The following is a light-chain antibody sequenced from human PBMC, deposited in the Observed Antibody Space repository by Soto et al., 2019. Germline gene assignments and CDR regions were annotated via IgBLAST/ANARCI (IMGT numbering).Light chain of an antibody. V-gene: IGKV1-5*03. J-gene: IGKJ5*01. CDR2: KAS. Sequence: DIQMTQSPSTQSASVGDRVTITGRGSQSISSWLAWYQQKPGKAPNLLIYKASSLESGVPSRFSGSGSGTEFTLTISSLQPDDFATYYCQQYNSYPITFGQGTRLEIK. CDR3: QQYNSYPIT. CDR1: QSISSW.